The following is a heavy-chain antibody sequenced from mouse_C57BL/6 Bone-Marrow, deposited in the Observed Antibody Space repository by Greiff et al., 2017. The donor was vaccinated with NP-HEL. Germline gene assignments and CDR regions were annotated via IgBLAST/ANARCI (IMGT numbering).Heavy chain of an antibody. D-gene: IGHD1-1*01. V-gene: IGHV2-2*01. CDR1: GFSLTSYG. J-gene: IGHJ1*03. Sequence: VQLQESGPGLVQPSQSLSITCTVSGFSLTSYGVHWVRQSPGKGLEWLGVIWSGGSTDYNAAFISRLSISKDNSKSQVFFKMNSLQADDTAIYYCARNSLGYGSSHVLYFDVWGTGTTVTVSS. CDR3: ARNSLGYGSSHVLYFDV. CDR2: IWSGGST.